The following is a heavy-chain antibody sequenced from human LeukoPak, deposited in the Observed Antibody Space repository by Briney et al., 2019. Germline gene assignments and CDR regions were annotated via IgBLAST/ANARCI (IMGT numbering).Heavy chain of an antibody. Sequence: PSETLSLTCTVSGGSISSGGYYWSRIRQHPGKGLEWIGYIYHSGSTYYNPSLKSRVTISVDRSKNQFSLKLSSVTAADTAVYYCARATPEGDYGGPPYYFDYWGQGTLVTVSS. V-gene: IGHV4-30-2*01. CDR1: GGSISSGGYY. J-gene: IGHJ4*02. CDR2: IYHSGST. CDR3: ARATPEGDYGGPPYYFDY. D-gene: IGHD4-17*01.